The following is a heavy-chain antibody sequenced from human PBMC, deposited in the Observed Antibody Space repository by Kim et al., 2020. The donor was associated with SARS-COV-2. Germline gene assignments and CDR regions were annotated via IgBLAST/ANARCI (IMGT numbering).Heavy chain of an antibody. Sequence: GGSLRLSCAASGFTFSSYWMHWVRQAPGKGLVWVSRINSDGSSTSYADSVKGRFTISRDNAKNTLSLQMNSLRAEDTAVYYCARDGEYYGSGSYYNYYYYYGMGVWGQGTPVTVSS. CDR2: INSDGSST. D-gene: IGHD3-10*01. CDR3: ARDGEYYGSGSYYNYYYYYGMGV. V-gene: IGHV3-74*01. J-gene: IGHJ6*02. CDR1: GFTFSSYW.